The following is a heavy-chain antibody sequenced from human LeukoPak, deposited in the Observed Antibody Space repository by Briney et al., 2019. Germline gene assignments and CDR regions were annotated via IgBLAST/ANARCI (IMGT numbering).Heavy chain of an antibody. CDR1: GGSFSGYY. Sequence: SETLSLTCAVYGGSFSGYYWNWIRQPPGKGLEWIGEIYHSGSTNYNPSLKSRVTISVDTSKNQFSLKLSSVTAADTAVYYCARAFTFGGVIVGYYFDYWGQGTLVTVSS. CDR3: ARAFTFGGVIVGYYFDY. J-gene: IGHJ4*02. V-gene: IGHV4-34*01. CDR2: IYHSGST. D-gene: IGHD3-16*02.